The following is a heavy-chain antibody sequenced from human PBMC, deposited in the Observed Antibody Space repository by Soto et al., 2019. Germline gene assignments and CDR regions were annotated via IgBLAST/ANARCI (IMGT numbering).Heavy chain of an antibody. Sequence: SETLSLTCAVYGGSFSGYYWSWIRQPPGKGLEWIGEINHSGSTNYNPSLKSRVTISVDTSKTQFSLKLSSVTAADTAVYYCADSIAVAGPPSYWGQGTLVTVSS. CDR1: GGSFSGYY. J-gene: IGHJ4*02. CDR2: INHSGST. V-gene: IGHV4-34*01. D-gene: IGHD6-19*01. CDR3: ADSIAVAGPPSY.